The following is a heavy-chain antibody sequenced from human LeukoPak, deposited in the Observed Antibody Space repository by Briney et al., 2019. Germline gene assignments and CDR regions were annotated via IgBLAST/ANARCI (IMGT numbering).Heavy chain of an antibody. CDR3: ARTSKSGVVGDYFDY. D-gene: IGHD3-3*01. CDR2: IYYSGST. J-gene: IGHJ4*02. Sequence: SETLSLTCTVSGGSISSYYWSWIRQPPGKGLEWIGNIYYSGSTNYNPSLKSRVTISVDTSKNQFSLKLSSVTAADTAVYYCARTSKSGVVGDYFDYWGQGTLVTVSS. V-gene: IGHV4-59*08. CDR1: GGSISSYY.